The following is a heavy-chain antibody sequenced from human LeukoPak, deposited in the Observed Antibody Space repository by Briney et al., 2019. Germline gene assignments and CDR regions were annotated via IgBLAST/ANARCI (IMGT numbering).Heavy chain of an antibody. V-gene: IGHV3-30*04. CDR2: ISYDGSNK. CDR3: ARENYYYDSSGFDY. D-gene: IGHD3-22*01. J-gene: IGHJ4*02. Sequence: GGSLRLSCAASGFTFSSYAMHWVRQAPGEGLEWVAVISYDGSNKYYADSVKGRFTISRDNSKNTLYLQMNSLRAEDTAVYYCARENYYYDSSGFDYWGQGTLVTVSS. CDR1: GFTFSSYA.